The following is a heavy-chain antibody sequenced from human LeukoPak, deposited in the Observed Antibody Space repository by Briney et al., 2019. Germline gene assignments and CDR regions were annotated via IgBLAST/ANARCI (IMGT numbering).Heavy chain of an antibody. J-gene: IGHJ3*02. D-gene: IGHD5-18*01. Sequence: ASVKVSCKASGYTFTSYGISWVRQAPGQGLEWMGWISAYNGNTNYAQKLQGRVTMTTDTSTSTAYMELRSLRSDDTAVYYCAKFDSYGYYWGAFDIWGQGTMVTVSS. CDR3: AKFDSYGYYWGAFDI. CDR1: GYTFTSYG. V-gene: IGHV1-18*01. CDR2: ISAYNGNT.